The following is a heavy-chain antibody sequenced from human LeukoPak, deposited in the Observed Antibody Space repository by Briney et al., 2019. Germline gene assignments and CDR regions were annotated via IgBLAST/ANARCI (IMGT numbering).Heavy chain of an antibody. CDR1: GFTVSSNY. V-gene: IGHV3-23*01. J-gene: IGHJ4*02. CDR2: ISGSGGST. Sequence: GGSLRLSCAASGFTVSSNYMSWVRQAPGKGLEWVSAISGSGGSTYYADSVKGRFTISRDNSKNTLYLQMNSLRAEDTAVYYCAAHITYSSSWYWEPFDYWGQGTLVTVSS. CDR3: AAHITYSSSWYWEPFDY. D-gene: IGHD6-13*01.